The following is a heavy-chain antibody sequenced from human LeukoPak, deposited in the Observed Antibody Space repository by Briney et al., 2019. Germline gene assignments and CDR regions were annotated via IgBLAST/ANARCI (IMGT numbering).Heavy chain of an antibody. CDR2: INHSGST. D-gene: IGHD1-26*01. CDR1: GGSFCGYY. CDR3: ARSLGSSGIIGY. V-gene: IGHV4-34*01. J-gene: IGHJ4*02. Sequence: PSETLSLTCAVYGGSFCGYYSSWIRHPPGKGLEWIGEINHSGSTNYNPSLKSRVTISVDTSKNQFSLKLSSVTAADTAVYYCARSLGSSGIIGYWGQGTLVTVSS.